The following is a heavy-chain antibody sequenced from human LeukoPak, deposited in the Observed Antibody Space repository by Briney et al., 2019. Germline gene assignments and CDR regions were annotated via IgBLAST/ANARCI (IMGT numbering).Heavy chain of an antibody. CDR1: GDSVSTSGVA. CDR2: TYYTSKWNT. V-gene: IGHV6-1*01. D-gene: IGHD6-19*01. CDR3: ARPRYSSGALLY. Sequence: SQTLSLTCAISGDSVSTSGVAWNWVRQSPSRGLEWLGRTYYTSKWNTDYAVSVKSRIVVNPDTSKNQFSLQLNSVTSEDTAVYYCARPRYSSGALLYWGQGTLVTVSS. J-gene: IGHJ4*02.